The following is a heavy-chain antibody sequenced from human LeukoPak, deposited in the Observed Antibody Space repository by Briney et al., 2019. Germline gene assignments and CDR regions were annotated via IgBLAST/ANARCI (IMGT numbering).Heavy chain of an antibody. CDR1: GGSMSSYY. D-gene: IGHD3-22*01. CDR2: IYHSGST. V-gene: IGHV4-59*08. J-gene: IGHJ4*02. CDR3: ARRGYYYDSSHYYYFDY. Sequence: SETLSLTCTVSGGSMSSYYWSWIRQPPGKGLEWIGSIYHSGSTNDNPSLKSRVTTSVDTSKNQFSLKLSSVTAADTAVYYCARRGYYYDSSHYYYFDYWGQGTLVTVSS.